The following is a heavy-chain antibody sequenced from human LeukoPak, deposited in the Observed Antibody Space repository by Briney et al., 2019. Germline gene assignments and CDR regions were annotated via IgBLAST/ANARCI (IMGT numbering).Heavy chain of an antibody. Sequence: GASVKVSCKASGGTFSSYAISWVRQAPGQGLEWMGGIIPIFGTANYAQKFQGRVTITADESTSTAYMELSSLRAEDTAVYYCAKGGPITMIVVVILDAFDIWGQGTMVTVSS. D-gene: IGHD3-22*01. V-gene: IGHV1-69*13. CDR3: AKGGPITMIVVVILDAFDI. CDR2: IIPIFGTA. CDR1: GGTFSSYA. J-gene: IGHJ3*02.